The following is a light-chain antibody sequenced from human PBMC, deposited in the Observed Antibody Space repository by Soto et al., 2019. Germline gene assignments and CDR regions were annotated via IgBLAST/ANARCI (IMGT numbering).Light chain of an antibody. V-gene: IGLV2-14*01. CDR2: DVS. J-gene: IGLJ1*01. CDR3: SSYTSSSTLPLYV. CDR1: SSDVGGYNY. Sequence: QSVLTQPASVSGSPGQSITISCTGTSSDVGGYNYVSWYQQHPGKAPKLMIYDVSNRPSGVSNRFSGSKSGNTASLTMSGLQAYDEADEYCSSYTSSSTLPLYVFGTGTKVTVL.